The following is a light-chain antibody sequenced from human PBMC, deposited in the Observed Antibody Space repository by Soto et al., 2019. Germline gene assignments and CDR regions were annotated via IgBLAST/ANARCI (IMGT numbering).Light chain of an antibody. V-gene: IGLV1-44*01. Sequence: QSVLTQPPSASGTPGQRVTIYCSGSSSYIGSNAVNWYQQLPGTAPKLVIHTNNQRPSGVPDRFSGSKSGTSASLAISGLQSEDEADYHCAAWDDSMNGLVFGGGTKLTVL. CDR2: TNN. CDR1: SSYIGSNA. CDR3: AAWDDSMNGLV. J-gene: IGLJ2*01.